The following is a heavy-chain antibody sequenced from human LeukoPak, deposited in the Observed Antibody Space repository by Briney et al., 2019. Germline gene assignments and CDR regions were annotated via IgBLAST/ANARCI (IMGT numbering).Heavy chain of an antibody. V-gene: IGHV3-11*03. Sequence: GGSLRLSCAASGFTFSDYYMSWIRQAPGKGLEGVSFISSSSSYTNYADSVKGRFTISRDNAKNSLYLQMNSLRAEDTAVYYCARSIQVNWFDAWGQGTLVTVSS. CDR3: ARSIQVNWFDA. D-gene: IGHD2-21*01. CDR1: GFTFSDYY. J-gene: IGHJ5*02. CDR2: ISSSSSYT.